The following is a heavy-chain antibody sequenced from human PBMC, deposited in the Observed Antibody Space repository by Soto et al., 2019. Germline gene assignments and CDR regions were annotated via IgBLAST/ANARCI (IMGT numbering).Heavy chain of an antibody. CDR1: GGSISSSGYY. D-gene: IGHD5-12*01. Sequence: SETLSLTCTVSGGSISSSGYYWGWIRQPPGKVLEWIGSIYYSGSTYYNPSLKSRVTISVDTSKNQFSLKLSSVTAADTAVYYCARSEWLRPDYWGQGTLVTVSS. CDR2: IYYSGST. V-gene: IGHV4-39*01. J-gene: IGHJ4*02. CDR3: ARSEWLRPDY.